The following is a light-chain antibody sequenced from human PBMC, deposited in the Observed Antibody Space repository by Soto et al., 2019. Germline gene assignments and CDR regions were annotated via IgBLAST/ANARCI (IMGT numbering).Light chain of an antibody. CDR1: QSVSSSD. CDR3: QQYDSSPWT. V-gene: IGKV3-20*01. J-gene: IGKJ1*01. CDR2: GAS. Sequence: EIVLTQSPGTLSLSPGERATLSCRASQSVSSSDLAWYQQKPGQAPRLLIYGASSRATGIPDRFSGSGSGTDFTLTISRVEPEDFAVYYCQQYDSSPWTFGQGTKVEIK.